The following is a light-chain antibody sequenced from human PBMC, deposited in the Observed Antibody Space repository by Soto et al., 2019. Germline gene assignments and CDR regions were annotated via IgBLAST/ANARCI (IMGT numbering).Light chain of an antibody. CDR1: SSDVGGYNY. CDR3: SSYTTSSTLGV. J-gene: IGLJ1*01. V-gene: IGLV2-14*01. CDR2: DVS. Sequence: HSALTQPASVSGSPGQSITISCTGTSSDVGGYNYVSWYQQHPGKAPKLMIYDVSNRPSGVSNRFSGSKSGNTASLTISGLQAEDEADYYCSSYTTSSTLGVFGTGTKV.